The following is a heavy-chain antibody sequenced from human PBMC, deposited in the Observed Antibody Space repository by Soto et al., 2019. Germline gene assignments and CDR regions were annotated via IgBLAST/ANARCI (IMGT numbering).Heavy chain of an antibody. CDR1: GYTFTSYD. J-gene: IGHJ3*02. D-gene: IGHD6-13*01. V-gene: IGHV1-8*01. CDR2: MNPNSGNT. Sequence: ASVKVSYKASGYTFTSYDINWVRQATGQGLEWMGWMNPNSGNTGYAQKFQGRVTMTRNTSISTAYMELSSLRSEDTAVYYCARGTYGYSSSWYAPLGAFDIWGQGTMVTVSS. CDR3: ARGTYGYSSSWYAPLGAFDI.